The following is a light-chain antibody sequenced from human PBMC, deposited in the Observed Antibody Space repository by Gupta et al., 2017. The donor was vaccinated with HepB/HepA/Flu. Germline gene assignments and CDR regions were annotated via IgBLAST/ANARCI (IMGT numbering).Light chain of an antibody. CDR1: SGSIASNY. CDR2: EDN. Sequence: NFMLTQPHSVSESPGKTVTISCTRSSGSIASNYVQWYQQRPGSAPTTVIYEDNQRPSGVPDRFSGSIDSASNSASLTISGLKTEDEADYYCQSYDSSNYVVFGGGTKLTGL. CDR3: QSYDSSNYVV. V-gene: IGLV6-57*03. J-gene: IGLJ2*01.